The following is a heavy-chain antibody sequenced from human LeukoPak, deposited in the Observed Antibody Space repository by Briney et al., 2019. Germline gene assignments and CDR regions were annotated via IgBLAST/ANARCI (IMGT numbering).Heavy chain of an antibody. CDR2: IKPNSGGT. Sequence: ASVKVSCKASGYTFTAYYMHWVRLAPGQGLEWMGWIKPNSGGTNYVQKFQGRATMTWDTSISTAYMELSRLSSDDTAVYYCARARGYSGYDGFDIWGQGTMVTVSS. J-gene: IGHJ3*02. D-gene: IGHD5-12*01. CDR3: ARARGYSGYDGFDI. CDR1: GYTFTAYY. V-gene: IGHV1-2*02.